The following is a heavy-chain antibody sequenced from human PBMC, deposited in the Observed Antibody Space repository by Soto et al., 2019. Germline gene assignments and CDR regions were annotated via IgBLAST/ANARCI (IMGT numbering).Heavy chain of an antibody. CDR2: ISAYNGNT. D-gene: IGHD5-12*01. CDR3: ARERDRGYSGYDSDNWFDP. CDR1: GYTFTSYG. J-gene: IGHJ5*02. Sequence: AASVKVSCKASGYTFTSYGISWVRQAPGQGLEWMGWISAYNGNTNYAQKLQGRVTMTTDTSTSTAYMELRSLRSDDTAVYYCARERDRGYSGYDSDNWFDPWGQGTLVTVSS. V-gene: IGHV1-18*01.